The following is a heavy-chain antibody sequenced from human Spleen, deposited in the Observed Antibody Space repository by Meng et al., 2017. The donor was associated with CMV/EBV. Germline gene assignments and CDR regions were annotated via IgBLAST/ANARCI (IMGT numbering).Heavy chain of an antibody. D-gene: IGHD7-27*01. J-gene: IGHJ6*02. CDR1: GFMFSSYS. CDR2: ISSSSGDYI. Sequence: GGSLRLSCAASGFMFSSYSMNWVRQPPGKGLEWVSSISSSSGDYIYYAESVKGRFTISRDNAKNSLYLQMDSLRVDDTAVYYCAKDQNWGGGMDVWGQGTTVTVSS. V-gene: IGHV3-21*01. CDR3: AKDQNWGGGMDV.